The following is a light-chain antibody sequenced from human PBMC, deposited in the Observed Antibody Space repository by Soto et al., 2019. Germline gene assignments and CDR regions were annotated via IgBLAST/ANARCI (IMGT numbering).Light chain of an antibody. J-gene: IGKJ4*01. CDR2: KAS. V-gene: IGKV1-5*03. Sequence: DIQMTQSPSTLSAXVGDRVTITCRASQSISIRLAWYQQKPGEAPKLLIYKASDLESGVPSRFSGSGSGTEFTLTISCLQPDDVASYYCQQGKTYPLTFGGGTKVDIK. CDR1: QSISIR. CDR3: QQGKTYPLT.